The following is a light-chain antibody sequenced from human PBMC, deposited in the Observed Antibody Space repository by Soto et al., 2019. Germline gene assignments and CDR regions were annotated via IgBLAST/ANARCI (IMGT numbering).Light chain of an antibody. J-gene: IGKJ4*01. V-gene: IGKV1-33*01. CDR2: DAS. CDR1: QDISNY. CDR3: QQYDNLLLT. Sequence: DIQMTQSPSSLSASVGDRVTITCQASQDISNYLNWYQQKPGKAPKLLIYDASNLETGVPSRFSGSGSRTDFTFTISSLQPEDSATYYCQQYDNLLLTFGGGTKVEIK.